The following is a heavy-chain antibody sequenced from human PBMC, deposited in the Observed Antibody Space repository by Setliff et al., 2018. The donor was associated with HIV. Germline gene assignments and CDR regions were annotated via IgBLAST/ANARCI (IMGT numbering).Heavy chain of an antibody. CDR3: AKDNDWLPVVAYFDS. D-gene: IGHD3-9*01. Sequence: RGSLRLSCAASGFTFSNYAMSWVRQAPGKGLEWVSGISGSGRASHYADSVEGRFTISRDNSKNTLYLQMNSLRAEDTALYYCAKDNDWLPVVAYFDSWGQGTLVTVSS. V-gene: IGHV3-23*01. CDR1: GFTFSNYA. CDR2: ISGSGRAS. J-gene: IGHJ4*02.